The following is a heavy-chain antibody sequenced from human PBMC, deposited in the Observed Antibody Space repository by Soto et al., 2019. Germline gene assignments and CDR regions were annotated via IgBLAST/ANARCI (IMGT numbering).Heavy chain of an antibody. CDR2: IHQSGST. CDR3: ARDPITVEIPPAPSGWVDP. J-gene: IGHJ5*02. Sequence: SETLSLTCTVSGDSISKTNWWSWVRQPPGKGLEWIGEIHQSGSTNYSPSLKGRVTISVDNSKNQLSLKLRSVSAADTGVEYCARDPITVEIPPAPSGWVDPWGQGTLVTVSS. CDR1: GDSISKTNW. V-gene: IGHV4-4*02. D-gene: IGHD3-10*01.